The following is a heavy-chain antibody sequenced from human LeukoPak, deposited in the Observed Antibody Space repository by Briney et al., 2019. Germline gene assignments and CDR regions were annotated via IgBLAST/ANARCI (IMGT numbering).Heavy chain of an antibody. CDR3: ARTCSSSTYNWFDP. CDR2: VYPGDSDT. J-gene: IGHJ5*02. Sequence: KFGESLKISCKGSGYSFTSYWIGWVRQMPGKGLEWMGIVYPGDSDTRYSPSFQGQVTISADKSISTAYLQWSSLKASDTAMYYCARTCSSSTYNWFDPWGQGTLVTVSS. D-gene: IGHD6-6*01. CDR1: GYSFTSYW. V-gene: IGHV5-51*01.